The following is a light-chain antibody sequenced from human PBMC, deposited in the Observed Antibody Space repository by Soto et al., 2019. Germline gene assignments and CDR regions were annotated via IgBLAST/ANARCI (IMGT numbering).Light chain of an antibody. Sequence: EIVMTQSPATLSMSPGEGATLSCRASRGVASTLAWYQQKPGQTPRLLIYGASIRATGIPARFSGSGSGTEFTLTISSLQSEDFAVYYCLQYNNWPPLTFGGGTKVEIK. CDR1: RGVAST. CDR2: GAS. CDR3: LQYNNWPPLT. V-gene: IGKV3-15*01. J-gene: IGKJ4*01.